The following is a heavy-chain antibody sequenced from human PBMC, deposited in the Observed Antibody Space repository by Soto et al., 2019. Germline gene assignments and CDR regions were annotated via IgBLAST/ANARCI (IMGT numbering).Heavy chain of an antibody. Sequence: QVQLQESGPGLVKPSQTLSLTCTVSGGSISSGGYYWSWIRQHPGKGLEWIGYSYYSGSTYYNPSLKSRVTIAVDTSKTQFSLKLSSVTAADTAVYYCAREYYGSGSEDYWGQGTLVTVSS. CDR1: GGSISSGGYY. CDR2: SYYSGST. D-gene: IGHD3-10*01. J-gene: IGHJ4*02. V-gene: IGHV4-31*03. CDR3: AREYYGSGSEDY.